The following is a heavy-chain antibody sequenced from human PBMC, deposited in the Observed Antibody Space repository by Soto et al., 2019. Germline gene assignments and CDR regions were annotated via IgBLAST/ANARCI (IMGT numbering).Heavy chain of an antibody. J-gene: IGHJ1*01. CDR2: IWYDGSNK. D-gene: IGHD3-22*01. V-gene: IGHV3-33*01. CDR3: ARDATYYYDSSGRYSEYFQH. CDR1: GFTFSSYG. Sequence: QVQLVESGGGVVQPGSSLRLSCAASGFTFSSYGMHWVRQAPGKGLEWVAVIWYDGSNKYYVDSVKGRFTISRDNSKNTLYLQMNSLRAEDTAVYYCARDATYYYDSSGRYSEYFQHWGQGTLVTVSS.